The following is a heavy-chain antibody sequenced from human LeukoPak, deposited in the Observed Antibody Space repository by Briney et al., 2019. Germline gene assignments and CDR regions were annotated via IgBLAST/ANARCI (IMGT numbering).Heavy chain of an antibody. J-gene: IGHJ4*02. V-gene: IGHV3-23*01. D-gene: IGHD6-19*01. CDR2: ISGSGGST. CDR1: GFIFSSHA. Sequence: GGSLRLSCAACGFIFSSHAMSWVRQAPGKGLEWVSAISGSGGSTYYADSVKGRFTISRDNSKNTLYLQMNSLRAEDTAVYYCAKAGIGQWLVQFVWGQGTLVTVSS. CDR3: AKAGIGQWLVQFV.